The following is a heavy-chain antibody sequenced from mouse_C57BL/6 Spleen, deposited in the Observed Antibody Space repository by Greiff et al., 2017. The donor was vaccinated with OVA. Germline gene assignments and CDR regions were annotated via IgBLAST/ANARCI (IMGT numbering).Heavy chain of an antibody. CDR2: IYPGSGST. D-gene: IGHD2-5*01. CDR1: GYTFTSYW. Sequence: QVQLQQPGAELVKPGASVKMSCKASGYTFTSYWITWVQQRPGQGLEWLGDIYPGSGSTNYNEKFKSKATLTVDTASSTVYIKLSSLTSEDSAVYYCAREGTYYSNDWDYWGQGTTLTVSS. V-gene: IGHV1-55*01. CDR3: AREGTYYSNDWDY. J-gene: IGHJ2*01.